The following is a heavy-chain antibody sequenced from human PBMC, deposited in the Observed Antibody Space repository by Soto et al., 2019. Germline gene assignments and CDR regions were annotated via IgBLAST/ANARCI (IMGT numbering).Heavy chain of an antibody. D-gene: IGHD2-15*01. CDR2: INPNSGGT. CDR1: GYTFTGYY. J-gene: IGHJ3*02. V-gene: IGHV1-2*04. Sequence: ASVKVSCKASGYTFTGYYMHWVRQAPGQGLEWMGWINPNSGGTNYAQKFQGWVTMTRDTSISTAYMELSRLRSDDTAVYYCARDGGGICSGGSCYDAFDIWGQGTTVTVSS. CDR3: ARDGGGICSGGSCYDAFDI.